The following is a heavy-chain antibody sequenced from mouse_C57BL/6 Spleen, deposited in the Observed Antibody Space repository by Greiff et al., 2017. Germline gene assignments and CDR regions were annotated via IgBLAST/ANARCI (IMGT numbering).Heavy chain of an antibody. CDR3: TRGGGLRLPFDY. Sequence: EVKLVESGEGLVKPGGSLKLSCAASGFTFSSYAMSWVRQTPEKRLEWVAYISSGGDYIYYADTVKGRFTISRVNARNTLYLQMSSLTSEDTAMYYCTRGGGLRLPFDYWGQGTTLTVSS. J-gene: IGHJ2*01. CDR1: GFTFSSYA. D-gene: IGHD2-2*01. V-gene: IGHV5-9-1*02. CDR2: ISSGGDYI.